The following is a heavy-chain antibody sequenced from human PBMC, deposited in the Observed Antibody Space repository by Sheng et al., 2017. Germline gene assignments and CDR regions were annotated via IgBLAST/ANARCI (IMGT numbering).Heavy chain of an antibody. D-gene: IGHD5-12*01. CDR1: GGTFSSYA. Sequence: QVQLVQSGAEVKKPGSSVKVSCKASGGTFSSYAISWVRQAPGQGLEWMGGIIPIFGTANYAQKFQGRVTITTDESTSTAYMELSSLRSEDTAVYYCARGSVDIVATIKAHAFDIWGQGTMVTVSS. CDR3: ARGSVDIVATIKAHAFDI. V-gene: IGHV1-69*05. CDR2: IIPIFGTA. J-gene: IGHJ3*02.